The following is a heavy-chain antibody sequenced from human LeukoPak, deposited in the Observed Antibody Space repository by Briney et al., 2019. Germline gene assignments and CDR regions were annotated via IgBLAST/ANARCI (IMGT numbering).Heavy chain of an antibody. CDR3: ARSLPSGYYFFDY. D-gene: IGHD3-22*01. V-gene: IGHV1-3*01. CDR1: GYTFTSYA. J-gene: IGHJ4*02. Sequence: ASVKVSCKASGYTFTSYAMHWVRQAPGQRLEWMGWINAGNGNTKYSQKFQGRVTITRDTSASTAYMELSSLRSEDTAVYYCARSLPSGYYFFDYWGQGTLVTVSS. CDR2: INAGNGNT.